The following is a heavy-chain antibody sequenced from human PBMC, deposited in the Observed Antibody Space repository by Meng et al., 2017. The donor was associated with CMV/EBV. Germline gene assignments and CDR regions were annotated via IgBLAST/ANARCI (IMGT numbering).Heavy chain of an antibody. CDR2: INHSGST. D-gene: IGHD3-22*01. CDR1: SFSGYY. Sequence: SFSGYYWSWIRQPPGKGLEWIGEINHSGSTNYNPSLKRRVTISVDTSKNQFSLKLSSVTAADTAVYYCARGDYYDSSGYYLRTLFDYWGQGTLVTVSS. J-gene: IGHJ4*02. V-gene: IGHV4-34*01. CDR3: ARGDYYDSSGYYLRTLFDY.